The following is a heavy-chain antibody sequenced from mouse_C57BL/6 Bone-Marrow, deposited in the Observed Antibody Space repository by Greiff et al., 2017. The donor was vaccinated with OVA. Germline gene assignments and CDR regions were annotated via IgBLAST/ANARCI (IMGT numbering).Heavy chain of an antibody. Sequence: VQLQQSGAELVKPGASVKLSCTASGFNIKDYYMHWVKQRTEQGLEWIGRIDPEDGETKYAPNFQGKATLTADTSSNTAYLQRSSLTSEDTDVYYSARFGNDRFAYWGQGTLVTVSA. CDR1: GFNIKDYY. CDR2: IDPEDGET. J-gene: IGHJ3*01. CDR3: ARFGNDRFAY. V-gene: IGHV14-2*01. D-gene: IGHD2-1*01.